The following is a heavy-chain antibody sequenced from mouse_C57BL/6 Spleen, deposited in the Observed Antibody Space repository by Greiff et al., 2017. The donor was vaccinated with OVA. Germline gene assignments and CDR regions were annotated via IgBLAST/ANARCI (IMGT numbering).Heavy chain of an antibody. D-gene: IGHD2-4*01. CDR1: GYTFTSYG. CDR3: ARYDYDYAIDY. Sequence: QLQLKVSGAELARPGASVKLSCKASGYTFTSYGISWVKQRTGQGIEWIGEIYPRSGNTYYNGKFKGKATLTADKSSSTAYMELHSLTSEDTAVYFCARYDYDYAIDYWGQGTSVTVSS. J-gene: IGHJ4*01. V-gene: IGHV1-81*01. CDR2: IYPRSGNT.